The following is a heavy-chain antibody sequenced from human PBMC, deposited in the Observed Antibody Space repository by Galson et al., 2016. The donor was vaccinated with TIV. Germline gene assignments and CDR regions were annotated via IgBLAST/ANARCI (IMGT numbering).Heavy chain of an antibody. CDR3: ARERRHCGDQCFLRYYFGMDV. J-gene: IGHJ6*02. V-gene: IGHV3-66*02. CDR1: GLIVTSNS. D-gene: IGHD2-21*01. Sequence: SLRLSCAASGLIVTSNSMTWVRQAPGKGLEWVALIYDDGRTIYADSVKGRFTISRDNSKNTLYLQMHSLRPDDAALYYCARERRHCGDQCFLRYYFGMDVWGRGTTVTVSS. CDR2: IYDDGRT.